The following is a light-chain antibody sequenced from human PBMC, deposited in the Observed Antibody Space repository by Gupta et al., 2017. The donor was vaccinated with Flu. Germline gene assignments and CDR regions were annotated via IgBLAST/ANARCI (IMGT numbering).Light chain of an antibody. CDR3: RQAKYWPRT. CDR2: KVS. J-gene: IGKJ1*01. V-gene: IGKV2-30*01. CDR1: QALVYSDGTIY. Sequence: DVTVTQSPLFLPVILGQAASISCNTSQALVYSDGTIYFNWFQQRPGQSPRRLLYKVSNRDSGVPDRFSGSGSGSXFTLKIXGVEAEDVGIYYCRQAKYWPRTFGXGTRVEI.